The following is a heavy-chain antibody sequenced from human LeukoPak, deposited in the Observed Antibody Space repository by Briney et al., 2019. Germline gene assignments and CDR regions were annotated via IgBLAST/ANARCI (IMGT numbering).Heavy chain of an antibody. D-gene: IGHD2-2*01. CDR1: GYTFTSYG. V-gene: IGHV1-18*01. J-gene: IGHJ1*01. CDR2: ISAYNGNT. CDR3: ATHIVVVPAAIPEYFQH. Sequence: ASVKVSCKASGYTFTSYGISWVRQAPGQGLEWMGRISAYNGNTNYAQKLQGRVTMTTDTSTSTAYMELRSLRSDDTAVYYCATHIVVVPAAIPEYFQHWGQGTLVTVSS.